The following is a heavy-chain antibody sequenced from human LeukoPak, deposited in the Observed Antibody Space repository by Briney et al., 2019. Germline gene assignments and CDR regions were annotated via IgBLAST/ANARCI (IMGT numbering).Heavy chain of an antibody. Sequence: GGSLRLSCAASGFTFSNYWIHWVRQAPGKGLVWVSRINPAGDYGNYADSVKGRLTISRDNAKNTVYLQMNSLRAEDTALFYCVRDWDHFDFDSWGQGTLVTVSS. D-gene: IGHD1-26*01. V-gene: IGHV3-74*01. J-gene: IGHJ5*01. CDR2: INPAGDYG. CDR1: GFTFSNYW. CDR3: VRDWDHFDFDS.